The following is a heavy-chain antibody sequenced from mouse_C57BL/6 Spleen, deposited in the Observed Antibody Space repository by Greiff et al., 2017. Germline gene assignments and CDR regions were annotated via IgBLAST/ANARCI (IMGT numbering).Heavy chain of an antibody. Sequence: EVKLVESGGDLVKPGGSLKLSCAASGFTFSSYGMSWVRQTPDKRLEWVATISSGGSYTYYPDRVKGRFTISRDNATNTLYLQMGSLKSEDTAMYYCARYGATVVALDYWGQGTTLTVSS. CDR1: GFTFSSYG. CDR3: ARYGATVVALDY. D-gene: IGHD1-1*01. CDR2: ISSGGSYT. V-gene: IGHV5-6*02. J-gene: IGHJ2*01.